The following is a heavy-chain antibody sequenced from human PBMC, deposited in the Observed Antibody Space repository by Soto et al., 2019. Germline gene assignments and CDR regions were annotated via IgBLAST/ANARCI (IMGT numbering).Heavy chain of an antibody. CDR3: ARDRFHSCWHGDFDY. CDR1: GFTFDKNA. CDR2: ISYHGSKK. Sequence: QVQLVESGGGVVQPGRSLRLSCVASGFTFDKNAMHWVRQAPGKGLEWVALISYHGSKKDYADSVKGRFTVSRDNSKNKLYLQMNSLRKEDKDVYYCARDRFHSCWHGDFDYWGQGTLVTVSS. J-gene: IGHJ4*02. V-gene: IGHV3-30-3*01. D-gene: IGHD6-19*01.